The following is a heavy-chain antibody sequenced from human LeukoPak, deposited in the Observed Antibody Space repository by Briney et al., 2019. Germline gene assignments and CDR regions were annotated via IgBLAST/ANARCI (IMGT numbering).Heavy chain of an antibody. CDR1: GGTFSSYA. J-gene: IGHJ6*02. Sequence: ASVNVSCKTSGGTFSSYAISWVRQAPGQGLEWMGGIIPIFGTANYAQKFQGRVTITADESTSTAYMELSSLRSEDTAVYYCARDYSNLGSPGDNYYYGMDVWGQGTTVTVSS. CDR3: ARDYSNLGSPGDNYYYGMDV. D-gene: IGHD4-11*01. CDR2: IIPIFGTA. V-gene: IGHV1-69*13.